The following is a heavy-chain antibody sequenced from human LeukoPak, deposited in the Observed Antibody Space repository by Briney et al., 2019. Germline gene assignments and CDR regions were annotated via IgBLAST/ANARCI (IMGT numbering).Heavy chain of an antibody. V-gene: IGHV4-34*01. CDR2: INHSGST. J-gene: IGHJ4*02. Sequence: SSETLSLTCAVYGGSFSGYYWSWIRQPPGKGLEWIGEINHSGSTNYNPSLKSRVTISVDTSKNQFSLKLSSVTAADTAVYYCARDRYWGQGTLVTVSS. CDR1: GGSFSGYY. CDR3: ARDRY.